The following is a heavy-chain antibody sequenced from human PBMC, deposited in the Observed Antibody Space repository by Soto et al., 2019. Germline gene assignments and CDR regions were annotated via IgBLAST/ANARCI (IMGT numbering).Heavy chain of an antibody. Sequence: SETLSLTCTVSGGSISSSSYYLGWIRQPPGMALEWIGEINHLGSTNYNPSLKSRVTMSVDTSKNQFSLTLNSVTAADTATYYCARGGISHWAYFYYMDVWDRGTTVTVSS. CDR3: ARGGISHWAYFYYMDV. CDR2: INHLGST. V-gene: IGHV4-39*07. J-gene: IGHJ6*03. CDR1: GGSISSSSYY. D-gene: IGHD2-21*01.